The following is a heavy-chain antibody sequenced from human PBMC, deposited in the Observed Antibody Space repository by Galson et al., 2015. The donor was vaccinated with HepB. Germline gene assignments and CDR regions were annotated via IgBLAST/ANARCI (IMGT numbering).Heavy chain of an antibody. V-gene: IGHV1-69*13. D-gene: IGHD1-14*01. Sequence: SVKVSCKASGGTFSSYAISWVRQAPGQGLEWMGGIIPIFGTANYAQKFQGRVTITADESTSTAYMELSSLRSEDTAVYYCARGNHEYESSYYYYYMDVWGKGTTVTVSS. CDR1: GGTFSSYA. CDR3: ARGNHEYESSYYYYYMDV. J-gene: IGHJ6*03. CDR2: IIPIFGTA.